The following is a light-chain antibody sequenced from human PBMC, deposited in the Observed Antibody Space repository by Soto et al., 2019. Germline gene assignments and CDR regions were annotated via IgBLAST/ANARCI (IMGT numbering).Light chain of an antibody. V-gene: IGLV7-46*01. J-gene: IGLJ1*01. CDR2: DTT. Sequence: VVTQEPSLTVSPGGTVTLTCGSSTGAVTNGHYPYWFQQKPGQAPRTLIYDTTNRHSWTPARFSGSLLGGKAALTLSGAQPEDEAEYYCLLSYNGPYVFGTGTKVTV. CDR3: LLSYNGPYV. CDR1: TGAVTNGHY.